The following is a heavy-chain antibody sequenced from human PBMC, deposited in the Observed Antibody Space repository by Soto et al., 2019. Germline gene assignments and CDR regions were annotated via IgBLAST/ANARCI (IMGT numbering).Heavy chain of an antibody. CDR2: ISAYNGNT. CDR1: GYTFTSYG. Sequence: ASVKVSCKASGYTFTSYGISWVRQAPGQGLEWMGWISAYNGNTNYAQKLQGRVTMTTDTSTSTAYMELRSLRSDDTAVYYCARSLGQWLVPVDAFDIWGQGTMVTVSS. V-gene: IGHV1-18*01. D-gene: IGHD6-19*01. CDR3: ARSLGQWLVPVDAFDI. J-gene: IGHJ3*02.